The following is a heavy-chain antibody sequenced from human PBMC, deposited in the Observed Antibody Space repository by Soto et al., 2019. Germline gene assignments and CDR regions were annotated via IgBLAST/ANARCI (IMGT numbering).Heavy chain of an antibody. CDR3: AKHQIALIVVKIYFGA. D-gene: IGHD3-22*01. J-gene: IGHJ3*01. Sequence: GGSLRLSCAAAGFTFSDYAMTWVRQAPGKGLEWVSSISDSGSTTYYADSVKGRFTVSRDNSNNTLYLQMNTLSAEDTAVYYCAKHQIALIVVKIYFGAWGQGTTVTVSS. CDR1: GFTFSDYA. CDR2: ISDSGSTT. V-gene: IGHV3-23*01.